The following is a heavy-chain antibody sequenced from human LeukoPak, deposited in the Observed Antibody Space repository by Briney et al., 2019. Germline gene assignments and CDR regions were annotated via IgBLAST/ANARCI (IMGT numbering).Heavy chain of an antibody. CDR1: GFTVSSNY. CDR3: ARDPPYYYGSGSYTFAGTDDY. D-gene: IGHD3-10*01. J-gene: IGHJ4*02. CDR2: IYSGGST. V-gene: IGHV3-66*01. Sequence: GGSLRLSCAASGFTVSSNYMSWVRQAPGKGLEWVSVIYSGGSTYYADSVKGRFTISRDNSKNTLYLQMNSLRAEDTAVYYCARDPPYYYGSGSYTFAGTDDYWGQGTLVTVSS.